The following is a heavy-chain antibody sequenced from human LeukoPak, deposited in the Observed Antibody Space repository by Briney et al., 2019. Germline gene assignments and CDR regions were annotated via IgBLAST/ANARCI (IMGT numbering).Heavy chain of an antibody. V-gene: IGHV4-59*01. J-gene: IGHJ3*02. D-gene: IGHD1-14*01. CDR3: ARYRNEALFAFDI. CDR1: GDSISNYY. CDR2: IYYSGNT. Sequence: SETLALTCTVSGDSISNYYWSWIRQPPGKGLEWIGYIYYSGNTDYNPSLKSRVTISVDTSKNQFSLRLNSVTAADTAVYYCARYRNEALFAFDIWGQGTMVTVSS.